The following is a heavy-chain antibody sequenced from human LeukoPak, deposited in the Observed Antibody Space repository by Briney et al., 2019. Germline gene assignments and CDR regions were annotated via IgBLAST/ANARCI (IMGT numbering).Heavy chain of an antibody. V-gene: IGHV4-59*08. D-gene: IGHD5-24*01. J-gene: IGHJ3*02. Sequence: PSETLSLTCNVSGDSLTSHLWSWIRQTPGKGLEWIGYVFHSGTTNYSPSLKSRVTISLDTSKKQFYLRLASVTAAHTAVYYCARRMATVTDAFDIWGRGTMVSVSS. CDR1: GDSLTSHL. CDR3: ARRMATVTDAFDI. CDR2: VFHSGTT.